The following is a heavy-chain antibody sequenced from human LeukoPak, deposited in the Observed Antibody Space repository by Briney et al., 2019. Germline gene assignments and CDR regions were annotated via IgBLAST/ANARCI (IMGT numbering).Heavy chain of an antibody. CDR2: ISSSSSYI. Sequence: PRGSLRLSCAASALTFSRYSMNWVRQAPGKGLEWVSSISSSSSYIYYADSVKGRFTISRDNAKNSLYLQMNSLRAEDTAVYYCARAPGLGSSWAFDYWGQGTLVTVSS. CDR1: ALTFSRYS. J-gene: IGHJ4*02. V-gene: IGHV3-21*01. CDR3: ARAPGLGSSWAFDY. D-gene: IGHD6-13*01.